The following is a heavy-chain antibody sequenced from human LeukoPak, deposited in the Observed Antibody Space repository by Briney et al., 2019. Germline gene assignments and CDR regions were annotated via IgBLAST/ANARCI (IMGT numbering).Heavy chain of an antibody. D-gene: IGHD6-6*01. CDR3: ATGLIAAPAYYFDY. V-gene: IGHV7-4-1*02. Sequence: ASVKVSCKASGYTFTSYAMNWVRQAPGQGLEWVGWINTNTGNPTYAQGFTGRFVFSLDTSVSTAYLQISSLKAEDTAVYYCATGLIAAPAYYFDYWGQGTLVTVSS. J-gene: IGHJ4*02. CDR2: INTNTGNP. CDR1: GYTFTSYA.